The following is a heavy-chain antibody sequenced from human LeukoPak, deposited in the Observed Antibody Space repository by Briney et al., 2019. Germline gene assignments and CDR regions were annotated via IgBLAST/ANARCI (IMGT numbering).Heavy chain of an antibody. Sequence: PSETLSLTCTVSGGSISSYYWSWIRQPPGKGLEWIGYIYYSGSTSYNPSLKSRVTISVDTSKNQFSLKLSSVTAADTAVYYCATSPLWFGELLGAFDIWGQGTMVTVSS. CDR1: GGSISSYY. V-gene: IGHV4-59*08. J-gene: IGHJ3*02. CDR3: ATSPLWFGELLGAFDI. D-gene: IGHD3-10*01. CDR2: IYYSGST.